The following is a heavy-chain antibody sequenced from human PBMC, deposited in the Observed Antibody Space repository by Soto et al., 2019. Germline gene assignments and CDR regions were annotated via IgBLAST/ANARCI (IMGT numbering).Heavy chain of an antibody. CDR3: AKDSGSGSYYNIFYFDY. CDR1: GFTFSSYG. Sequence: LRLSCAASGFTFSSYGMHWVRQAPGKGLEWVAVISYDGSNKYYADSVKGRFTISRDNSKNTLYLQMNSLRAEDTAVYYCAKDSGSGSYYNIFYFDYWGQGTLVTVSS. CDR2: ISYDGSNK. D-gene: IGHD3-10*01. J-gene: IGHJ4*02. V-gene: IGHV3-30*18.